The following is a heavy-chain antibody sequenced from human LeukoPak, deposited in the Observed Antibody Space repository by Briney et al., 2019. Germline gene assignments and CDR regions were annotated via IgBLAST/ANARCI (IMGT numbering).Heavy chain of an antibody. CDR3: ARRLAPEYSSSSVWFDP. D-gene: IGHD6-6*01. CDR1: GFTFGDYY. Sequence: PGGSLRLSCAASGFTFGDYYMSWIRQAPGKGLEWVSYISSSGSTIYYADSVKGRFTISRDNAKNSLYLQMNSLRAEDTAVYYCARRLAPEYSSSSVWFDPWGQGTLVTVSS. V-gene: IGHV3-11*01. CDR2: ISSSGSTI. J-gene: IGHJ5*02.